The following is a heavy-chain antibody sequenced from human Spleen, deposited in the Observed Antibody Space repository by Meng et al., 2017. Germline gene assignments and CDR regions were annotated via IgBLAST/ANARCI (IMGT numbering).Heavy chain of an antibody. CDR3: AQSLWFGVFDP. Sequence: QIALNASGPTLVQPNQTLTLACAFSGFSLSTSGVGVGWIRQPPGKALEWLALIYWDDYKRYSPSLKSRLTITKDTSKNQVVLTMTNMDPVDTATYYCAQSLWFGVFDPWGQGTLVTVSS. V-gene: IGHV2-5*02. D-gene: IGHD3-10*01. CDR2: IYWDDYK. CDR1: GFSLSTSGVG. J-gene: IGHJ5*02.